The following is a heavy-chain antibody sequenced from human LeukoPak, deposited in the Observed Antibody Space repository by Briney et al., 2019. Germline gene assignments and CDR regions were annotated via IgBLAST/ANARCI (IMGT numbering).Heavy chain of an antibody. CDR1: GGSISSGDYS. D-gene: IGHD3-22*01. J-gene: IGHJ4*02. CDR2: IFHSGRT. CDR3: ARRTYSSGYYYVDF. Sequence: PSQTLSLTCAVSGGSISSGDYSWSWIRQPPGKDLEWIGYIFHSGRTYHNPSLKSRVTISVDRSKNQFSLKVRSVTAADTAVYYCARRTYSSGYYYVDFWGQGTLVTVSS. V-gene: IGHV4-30-2*01.